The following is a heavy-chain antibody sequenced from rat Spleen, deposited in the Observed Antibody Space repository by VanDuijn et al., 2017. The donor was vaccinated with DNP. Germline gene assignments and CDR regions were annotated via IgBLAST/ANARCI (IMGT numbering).Heavy chain of an antibody. CDR1: GFTFSNYD. Sequence: EVQLVESGGGLVQPGRSLKLSCAASGFTFSNYDMAWVRQAPTKGLEWVASISTSGGSTYYRDSVKGRFTVSRDNAKSTLYLQMDSLRSEDTATYYCARNYGGYRPWDYWGQGVMVKVSS. CDR3: ARNYGGYRPWDY. J-gene: IGHJ2*01. CDR2: ISTSGGST. D-gene: IGHD1-11*01. V-gene: IGHV5-25*01.